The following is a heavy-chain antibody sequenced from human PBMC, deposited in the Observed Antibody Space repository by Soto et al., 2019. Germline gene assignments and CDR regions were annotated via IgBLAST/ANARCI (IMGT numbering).Heavy chain of an antibody. D-gene: IGHD3-10*01. V-gene: IGHV4-4*02. J-gene: IGHJ4*02. CDR3: ARSPPSSYYGGSGTFDY. Sequence: QLQLQESGPGLVRASGTLSLTCAVSGGFTSTNNWWSWVRQPPGKGLEWIGDAYHSGSTEYNPSLKSRVSISVDKSRNQISLTLTSATAADTAVYYCARSPPSSYYGGSGTFDYWGQGNLVTVSS. CDR2: AYHSGST. CDR1: GGFTSTNNW.